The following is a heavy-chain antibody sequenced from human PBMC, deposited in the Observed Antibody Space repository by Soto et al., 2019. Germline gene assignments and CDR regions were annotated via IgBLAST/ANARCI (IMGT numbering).Heavy chain of an antibody. CDR3: AKESGWSLHYYYSDGVDV. CDR1: GFNFSSDG. D-gene: IGHD6-19*01. Sequence: EVQLVESGGGLVQPGGSLRLSCAASGFNFSSDGVNWVRQAPGKGLEWVSIITGSGRSTFYAASVKGRITVSRDNAKNTLSLQMNSLRAAHTGVYYCAKESGWSLHYYYSDGVDVWGWGTTVTVSS. V-gene: IGHV3-23*04. CDR2: ITGSGRST. J-gene: IGHJ6*04.